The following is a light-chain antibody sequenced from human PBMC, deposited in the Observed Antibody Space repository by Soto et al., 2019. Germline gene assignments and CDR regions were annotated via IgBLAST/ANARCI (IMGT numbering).Light chain of an antibody. CDR3: QQYNKWTIT. Sequence: EIVMTQSPANLSLSPGERATLSCRASQSVGRNYLAWFQQKSGQAPRLVIYGASSRAAGIPDRLSGSGSGTDFTLTISRLEPEDFGVYYCQQYNKWTITFGQGTRLEIK. V-gene: IGKV3-20*01. CDR2: GAS. J-gene: IGKJ5*01. CDR1: QSVGRNY.